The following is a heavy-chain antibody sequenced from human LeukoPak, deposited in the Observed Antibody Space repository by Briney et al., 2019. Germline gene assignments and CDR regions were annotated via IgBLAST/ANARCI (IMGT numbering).Heavy chain of an antibody. Sequence: GASVKVSCKASGYTFTSYAMHWVRQAPGQRLEWMGWINAGNGNTKYSQKFQGRVTITRDTSASTAYMELSSLRSEDTAVYYCAREVVATIGAWFDPWGRGTLVTVSS. CDR1: GYTFTSYA. D-gene: IGHD5-12*01. V-gene: IGHV1-3*01. J-gene: IGHJ5*02. CDR3: AREVVATIGAWFDP. CDR2: INAGNGNT.